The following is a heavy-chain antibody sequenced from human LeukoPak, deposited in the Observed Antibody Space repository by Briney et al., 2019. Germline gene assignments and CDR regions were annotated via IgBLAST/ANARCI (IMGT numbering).Heavy chain of an antibody. CDR3: AKSNGYGLIDY. D-gene: IGHD5-12*01. Sequence: SETLSLTCTVSGGSISSYYWGWLRQPPGKGLEWIGSIYYSGSTYYNPSLKSRVTISVDTSKNQFSLKLSSVTAADTAMYYCAKSNGYGLIDYWGQGTLVTVSS. CDR2: IYYSGST. CDR1: GGSISSYY. V-gene: IGHV4-39*01. J-gene: IGHJ4*02.